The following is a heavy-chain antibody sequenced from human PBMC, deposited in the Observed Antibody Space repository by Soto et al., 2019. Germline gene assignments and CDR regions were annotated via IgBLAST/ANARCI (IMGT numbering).Heavy chain of an antibody. Sequence: PGESLKISCKGSGYSFTSYWIGWVRQMPGKGLEWMGVIYPGDSDTRYSPSFQGQVTISADKSISTAYLQWSSLKASDTAMYYCARHAQTYYYGSGSSLGVTDYWGQGTLVTVSS. CDR2: IYPGDSDT. D-gene: IGHD3-10*01. CDR3: ARHAQTYYYGSGSSLGVTDY. J-gene: IGHJ4*02. V-gene: IGHV5-51*01. CDR1: GYSFTSYW.